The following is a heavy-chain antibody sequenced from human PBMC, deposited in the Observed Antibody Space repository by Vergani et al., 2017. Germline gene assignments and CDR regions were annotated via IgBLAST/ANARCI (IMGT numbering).Heavy chain of an antibody. J-gene: IGHJ6*02. Sequence: EVQLVESGGGLIQPGGSLRLSCAASGFTVSSNYMSWVRQAPGKGLEWVSVIYSGGSTYYADSVKGRFTISRDNSKNTLYLQMNSLRAEDTAVYYCARANYDFWSGYGTGYYYGMDVWGQGTTVTVSS. D-gene: IGHD3-3*01. CDR3: ARANYDFWSGYGTGYYYGMDV. CDR1: GFTVSSNY. V-gene: IGHV3-53*01. CDR2: IYSGGST.